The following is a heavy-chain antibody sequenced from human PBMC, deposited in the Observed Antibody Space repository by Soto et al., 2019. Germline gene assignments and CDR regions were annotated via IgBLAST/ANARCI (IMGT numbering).Heavy chain of an antibody. J-gene: IGHJ6*02. CDR1: GGTFTSYA. D-gene: IGHD3-22*01. CDR3: ASESDDSGGYGYYYGMDV. V-gene: IGHV1-69*13. Sequence: RASVKVSCKASGGTFTSYAISWVRQAPGQGLEWMGGIIPIFGAANYAQKFQGRVTMTADDSTSTAYMDLSSLRSEDTAVYYCASESDDSGGYGYYYGMDVWGQGTPVTVSS. CDR2: IIPIFGAA.